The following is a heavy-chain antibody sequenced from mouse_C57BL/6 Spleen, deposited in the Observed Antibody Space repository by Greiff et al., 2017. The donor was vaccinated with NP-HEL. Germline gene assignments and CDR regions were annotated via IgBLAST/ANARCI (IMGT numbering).Heavy chain of an antibody. Sequence: VQLQQSGPELVKPGASVKISCKASGYAFSSSWMNWVKQRPGKGLEWIGRIYPGDGDTNYNGKFKGKATLTADKSSSTAYMQLSSLTSEDSAVYFCARRSHLGDFFAYWGQGTLVTVSA. J-gene: IGHJ3*01. V-gene: IGHV1-82*01. CDR2: IYPGDGDT. CDR1: GYAFSSSW. CDR3: ARRSHLGDFFAY. D-gene: IGHD3-1*01.